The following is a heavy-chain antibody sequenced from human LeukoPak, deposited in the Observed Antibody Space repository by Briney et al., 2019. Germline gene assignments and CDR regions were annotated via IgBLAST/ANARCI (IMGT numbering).Heavy chain of an antibody. CDR2: INWNGGST. Sequence: PGGSLRLSCAASGFTFDDYGMSWVRQAPGKGLEWVSGINWNGGSTGYADSVKGRFTISRDNAKNSLYLQMNGLRAEDTAVYYCAKDLGEGYSSSARVHWGQGTLVTVSS. CDR1: GFTFDDYG. CDR3: AKDLGEGYSSSARVH. V-gene: IGHV3-20*04. D-gene: IGHD6-13*01. J-gene: IGHJ4*02.